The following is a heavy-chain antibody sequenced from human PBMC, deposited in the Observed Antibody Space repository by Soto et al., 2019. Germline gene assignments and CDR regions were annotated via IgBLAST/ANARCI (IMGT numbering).Heavy chain of an antibody. D-gene: IGHD1-7*01. CDR3: ARDFPLNWNYRGVDAFDI. CDR2: ISSSSSTI. J-gene: IGHJ3*02. CDR1: GFTFSSYS. V-gene: IGHV3-48*01. Sequence: PGGSLRLSYAASGFTFSSYSMNWVRQAPGKGLEWVSYISSSSSTIYYADSVKGRFTISRDNAKNSLYLQMNSLRAEDTAVYYCARDFPLNWNYRGVDAFDIWGQGTMVTVSS.